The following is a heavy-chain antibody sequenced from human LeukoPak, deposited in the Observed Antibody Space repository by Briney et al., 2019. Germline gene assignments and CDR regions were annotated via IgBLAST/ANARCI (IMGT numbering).Heavy chain of an antibody. CDR2: INAGHGNT. D-gene: IGHD1-14*01. CDR1: GYTFTSYA. Sequence: ASVKVSCKASGYTFTSYAIQWVRQAPGQRLEWMGWINAGHGNTKYSQNFQGRVTITRDTSASTAYMERSSLRSEDTAVYYCARGAGFAEPLPEYWGQGTLLTVSS. CDR3: ARGAGFAEPLPEY. V-gene: IGHV1-3*01. J-gene: IGHJ4*02.